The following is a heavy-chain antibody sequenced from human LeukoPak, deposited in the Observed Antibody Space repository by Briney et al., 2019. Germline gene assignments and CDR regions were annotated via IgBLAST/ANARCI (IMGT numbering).Heavy chain of an antibody. V-gene: IGHV1-2*06. Sequence: ASVKVSCKASGYTFTGYYIHWMRQAPGQGLEWMGRINPNSGDTHYAQKFQGRVTMTSDTSISTAYMELSRLRSDDTAVYYCARNYCSGGSCYGVVWFDPWGQGTLVTVSS. CDR2: INPNSGDT. CDR3: ARNYCSGGSCYGVVWFDP. D-gene: IGHD2-15*01. CDR1: GYTFTGYY. J-gene: IGHJ5*02.